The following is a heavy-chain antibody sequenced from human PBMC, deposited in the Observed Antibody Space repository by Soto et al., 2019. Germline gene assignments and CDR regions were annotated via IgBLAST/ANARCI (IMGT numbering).Heavy chain of an antibody. CDR1: GFTFSSYS. J-gene: IGHJ6*02. CDR3: ARGGGRYCSSTSCSTPPRRGYYYYGMDV. V-gene: IGHV3-48*02. CDR2: ISSSSSTI. D-gene: IGHD2-2*01. Sequence: EVQLVESGGGLVQPGGSLRLSCAASGFTFSSYSMNWVRQAPGKGLEWVSYISSSSSTIYYADSVKGRFTISRDNAKNSLYLQMNSLRDEDTAVYYCARGGGRYCSSTSCSTPPRRGYYYYGMDVWGQGTTVTVSS.